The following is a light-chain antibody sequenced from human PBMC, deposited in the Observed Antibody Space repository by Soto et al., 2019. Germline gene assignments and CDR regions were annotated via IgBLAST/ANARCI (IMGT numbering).Light chain of an antibody. J-gene: IGLJ2*01. CDR1: SSDVGGYKY. CDR3: NSYTSSNTRL. Sequence: QSALTQPASVSGSPGQSITISCTGSSSDVGGYKYVSWYQLHPGKAPKLLIYEVSNRPSGVSNRFSGSKSGNTASLTISGLQDEDEAYYYCNSYTSSNTRLFGGGTKLTVL. CDR2: EVS. V-gene: IGLV2-14*01.